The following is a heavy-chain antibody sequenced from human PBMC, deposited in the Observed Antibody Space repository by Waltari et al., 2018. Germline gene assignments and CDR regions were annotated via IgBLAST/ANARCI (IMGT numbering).Heavy chain of an antibody. Sequence: QVQLVESGGGVVLPGRSLRLSCDASEFTFSSYAMPWVRQAPGKGPEWVACISYNSRNIYYVDSVKGRFTISRDNSKKTLYLQMNSLRAEDTAVYYCARDYCDRTNCHGMDVWGQGTTVTVSS. CDR1: EFTFSSYA. J-gene: IGHJ6*02. CDR2: ISYNSRNI. D-gene: IGHD2-2*01. V-gene: IGHV3-30*04. CDR3: ARDYCDRTNCHGMDV.